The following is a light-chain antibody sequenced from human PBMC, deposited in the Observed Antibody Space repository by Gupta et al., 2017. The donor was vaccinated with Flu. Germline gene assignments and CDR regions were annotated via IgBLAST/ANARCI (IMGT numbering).Light chain of an antibody. J-gene: IGKJ5*01. CDR2: DAS. V-gene: IGKV1-33*01. CDR1: QDITKY. CDR3: QQYDIFPIS. Sequence: DIQMTQSPSSLSASVGDRVTITCQASQDITKYLNWYQQKPGKAPKLLIYDASNLETGVPSRFSGSGSGTDFTFTISSLHPEDIATYYCQQYDIFPISFGQGTRLEIK.